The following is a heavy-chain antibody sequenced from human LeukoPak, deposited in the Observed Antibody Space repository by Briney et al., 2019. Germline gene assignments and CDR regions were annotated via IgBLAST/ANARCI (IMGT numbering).Heavy chain of an antibody. Sequence: PSETLSLTCTVSGGSISSYYWSWIRQPAGKGLEWIGHIYISGSTSYNPSLKSRVTMSVDTSKNQFSLKLSSVTAADTAVYYCASSMVRGLTPDNWFDPWGQGTLVTVSS. CDR1: GGSISSYY. J-gene: IGHJ5*02. D-gene: IGHD3-10*01. CDR2: IYISGST. V-gene: IGHV4-4*07. CDR3: ASSMVRGLTPDNWFDP.